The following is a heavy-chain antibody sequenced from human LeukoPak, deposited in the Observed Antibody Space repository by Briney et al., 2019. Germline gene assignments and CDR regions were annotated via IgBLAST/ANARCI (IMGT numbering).Heavy chain of an antibody. CDR2: ISGSGGST. Sequence: PGGSLRLSCAASGFTFSSYAMSWVRQAPGKGLEWVSAISGSGGSTYYADSVKGRFTISRDNSKNTLYLQMNSLRAEDTAVYYCAKPTALEYSSSSRGRYFDYWGQGTLVTVSS. J-gene: IGHJ4*02. V-gene: IGHV3-23*01. CDR1: GFTFSSYA. CDR3: AKPTALEYSSSSRGRYFDY. D-gene: IGHD6-6*01.